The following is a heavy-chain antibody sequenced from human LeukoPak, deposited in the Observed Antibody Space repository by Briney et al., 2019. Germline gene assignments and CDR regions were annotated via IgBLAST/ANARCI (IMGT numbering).Heavy chain of an antibody. D-gene: IGHD6-25*01. J-gene: IGHJ6*03. CDR1: GFTFSNAW. Sequence: GGALRLSCAASGFTFSNAWMSWVRQAPGKGLEWVGRIKSKTDGGTTDYAAPVKGRFTISRDDSKNTLYLQMNSPKTEDTALYYCTTDPIMTTAIYYYYYMDVWGKGTTVTVSS. CDR3: TTDPIMTTAIYYYYYMDV. CDR2: IKSKTDGGTT. V-gene: IGHV3-15*01.